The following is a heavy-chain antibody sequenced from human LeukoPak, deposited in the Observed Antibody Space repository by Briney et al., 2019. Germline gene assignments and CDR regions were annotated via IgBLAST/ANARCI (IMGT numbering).Heavy chain of an antibody. Sequence: GGSLRLSCSVTGFTISSYAMHWVRQAPGKGLEYVSSISSDGGSTFYADSVKGRFTISRDNSKNTLSLQMRSLRTEDTAVYYCVKGRWVDYWGQGTLVTVSS. CDR1: GFTISSYA. CDR2: ISSDGGST. CDR3: VKGRWVDY. D-gene: IGHD4-23*01. J-gene: IGHJ4*02. V-gene: IGHV3-64D*06.